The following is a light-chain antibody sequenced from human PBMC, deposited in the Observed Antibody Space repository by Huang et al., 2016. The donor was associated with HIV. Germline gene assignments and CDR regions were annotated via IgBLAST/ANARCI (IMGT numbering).Light chain of an antibody. J-gene: IGKJ4*01. CDR1: QGIPNY. Sequence: IQLTQPPSSLSIYVGDKVTITCRASQGIPNYVAWYQQRPGKAPKLLIYAASTLQNGVPSRFSGSGSGADFALSIANVQPEDSATYYCQQFSSYPLTFGGGTKVEIK. CDR2: AAS. CDR3: QQFSSYPLT. V-gene: IGKV1-9*01.